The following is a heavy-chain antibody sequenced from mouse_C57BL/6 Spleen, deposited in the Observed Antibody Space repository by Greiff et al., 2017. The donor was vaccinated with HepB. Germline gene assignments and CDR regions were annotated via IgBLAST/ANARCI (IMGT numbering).Heavy chain of an antibody. V-gene: IGHV3-6*01. CDR2: ISYDGSN. J-gene: IGHJ1*03. CDR1: GYSITSGYY. Sequence: EVQVVESGPGLVKPSQSLSLTCSVTGYSITSGYYWNWIRQFPGNKLEWMGYISYDGSNNYNPSLKNRISITRDTSKNQFFLKLNSVTTEDTATYYCARYYGTWYFDVWGTGTTVTVSS. D-gene: IGHD2-1*01. CDR3: ARYYGTWYFDV.